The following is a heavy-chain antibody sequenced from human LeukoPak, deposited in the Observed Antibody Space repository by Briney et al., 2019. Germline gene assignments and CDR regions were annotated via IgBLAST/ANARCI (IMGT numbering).Heavy chain of an antibody. V-gene: IGHV3-30*02. D-gene: IGHD6-13*01. CDR2: VRSDGSIE. J-gene: IGHJ4*02. Sequence: PGGSLRLSCAASGFTFSSYGMHWVRQAPGKGLEWVAFVRSDGSIEYFADSVKGRFTISRDNSKNTLYLQMNSLRAEDTAVYYCARGSPGYSSSWGFDYWGQGTLVTVSS. CDR1: GFTFSSYG. CDR3: ARGSPGYSSSWGFDY.